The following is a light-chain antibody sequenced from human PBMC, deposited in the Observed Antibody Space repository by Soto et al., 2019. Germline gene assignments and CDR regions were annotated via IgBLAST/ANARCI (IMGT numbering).Light chain of an antibody. CDR1: SSNIGGNS. CDR3: GSWDSSLSAYD. V-gene: IGLV1-51*01. Sequence: QSVLTQPPSVSAAPGQKVTISFSGSSSNIGGNSVSWYQQLPGTAPKLLIYADNKRPSGIPDRFSGSKSGTSATLGITGLQTGDEADYYCGSWDSSLSAYDFGTGTKVTV. CDR2: ADN. J-gene: IGLJ1*01.